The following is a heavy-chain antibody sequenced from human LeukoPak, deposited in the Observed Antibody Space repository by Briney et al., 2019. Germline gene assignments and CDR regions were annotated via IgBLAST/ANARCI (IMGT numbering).Heavy chain of an antibody. Sequence: SETLSLTCTVSGGSISSYYWSWIRQPPGKGLEWIGYIYYSESTNYNPSLKSRVTISVDTSKNQFSLKLSSVTAADTAVYYCAREQLERRWGGYYYYGMDVWGKGTTVTVSS. D-gene: IGHD1-1*01. CDR2: IYYSEST. V-gene: IGHV4-59*01. CDR1: GGSISSYY. CDR3: AREQLERRWGGYYYYGMDV. J-gene: IGHJ6*04.